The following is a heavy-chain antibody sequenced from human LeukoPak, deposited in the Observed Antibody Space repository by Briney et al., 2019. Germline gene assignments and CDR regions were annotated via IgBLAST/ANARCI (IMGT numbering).Heavy chain of an antibody. Sequence: SETLSLTCTVSGGSVTSSYWSWIRQSPGRELEWIGYIYHTGNTNYNPSLESRVTISVDTSRNHLSLQLTSATAADTAVYYCARYDSRGSASTRFDSWGQGILVTISS. J-gene: IGHJ5*01. CDR2: IYHTGNT. D-gene: IGHD4-23*01. V-gene: IGHV4-59*08. CDR3: ARYDSRGSASTRFDS. CDR1: GGSVTSSY.